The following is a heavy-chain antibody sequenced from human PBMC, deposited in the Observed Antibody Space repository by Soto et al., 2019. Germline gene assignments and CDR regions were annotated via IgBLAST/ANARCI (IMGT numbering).Heavy chain of an antibody. D-gene: IGHD3-9*01. CDR2: IKRKTDGGTT. V-gene: IGHV3-15*07. CDR1: GFTFSNAW. Sequence: LRLSCAASGFTFSNAWMNWVRQAPGKGLEWVGRIKRKTDGGTTDYAAPVKGRFTISRDDSKNTLYLQMNSLKTEDTAVYYCTTGDTIFLYGMDVWGQGTTVTV. J-gene: IGHJ6*02. CDR3: TTGDTIFLYGMDV.